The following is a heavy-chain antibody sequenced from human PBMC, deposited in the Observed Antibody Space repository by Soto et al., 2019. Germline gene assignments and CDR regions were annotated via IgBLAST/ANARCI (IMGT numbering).Heavy chain of an antibody. CDR2: IYDGGST. Sequence: EVQLLESGGDLVQPGGSLRLSCVVSGFTVRGSFLSWIRQAPGKGLEWVSVIYDGGSTYYADSVKGRFTISRDISKNTIYLQMNPLRAEDTAVYYCARAKVTPGTYYMGVWGNGTTVTVS. J-gene: IGHJ6*03. D-gene: IGHD4-17*01. CDR3: ARAKVTPGTYYMGV. V-gene: IGHV3-66*01. CDR1: GFTVRGSF.